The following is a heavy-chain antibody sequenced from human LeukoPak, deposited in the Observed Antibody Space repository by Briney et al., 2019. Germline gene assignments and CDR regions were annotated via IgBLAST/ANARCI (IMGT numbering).Heavy chain of an antibody. Sequence: GGSLRLSCAASGFTFNNDAMNWVRQAPGKGLEWVSSISGGGETTYYADSAKGRFTISRDNSQNTLYLQMNSLRAEDTAVYYCARDYADYVGYFFFDYWGQETLVTVSS. J-gene: IGHJ4*02. D-gene: IGHD4-17*01. CDR3: ARDYADYVGYFFFDY. CDR2: ISGGGETT. CDR1: GFTFNNDA. V-gene: IGHV3-23*01.